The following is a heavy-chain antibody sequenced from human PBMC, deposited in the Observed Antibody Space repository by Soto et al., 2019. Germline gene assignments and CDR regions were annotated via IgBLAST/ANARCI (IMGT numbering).Heavy chain of an antibody. J-gene: IGHJ5*02. CDR2: IIPIFGTA. V-gene: IGHV1-69*13. D-gene: IGHD3-3*01. Sequence: SVMVSCKDAGGTFNSYAISWVRQAPGQRLEWMGGIIPIFGTANYAQKFQGRVTITADESTSTAYMELSSLRSEDTAVSSCARGAIGVVYLPSWFDPRRQPTLVIVS. CDR3: ARGAIGVVYLPSWFDP. CDR1: GGTFNSYA.